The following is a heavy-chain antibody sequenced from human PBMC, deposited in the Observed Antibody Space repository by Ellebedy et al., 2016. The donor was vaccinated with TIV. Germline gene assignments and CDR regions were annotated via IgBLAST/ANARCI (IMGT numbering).Heavy chain of an antibody. CDR2: IYPGDSDT. J-gene: IGHJ6*02. CDR3: ARGYFYYYGMDV. CDR1: GYSFTSYW. D-gene: IGHD2/OR15-2a*01. V-gene: IGHV5-51*01. Sequence: GRSLRLSXKGSGYSFTSYWIGWVRQMPGKGMEWMGIIYPGDSDTRYSPSFQGQVTMSADKSISTAYLQWSSLKASDTAMYYCARGYFYYYGMDVWGQGTTVTVSS.